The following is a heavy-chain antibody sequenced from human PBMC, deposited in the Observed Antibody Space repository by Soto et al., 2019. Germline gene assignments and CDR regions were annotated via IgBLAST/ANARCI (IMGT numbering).Heavy chain of an antibody. Sequence: SVKVSCKASGYTFTSYGISWVRQAPGQGLEWMGWISAYNGNTNYAQKLQGRVTMTTDTSTSTAYMELRSLRSDDTAVYYCARDSGDVPYSSSFEYFQHWGQGTLVTVSS. J-gene: IGHJ1*01. CDR3: ARDSGDVPYSSSFEYFQH. CDR1: GYTFTSYG. V-gene: IGHV1-18*04. CDR2: ISAYNGNT. D-gene: IGHD6-13*01.